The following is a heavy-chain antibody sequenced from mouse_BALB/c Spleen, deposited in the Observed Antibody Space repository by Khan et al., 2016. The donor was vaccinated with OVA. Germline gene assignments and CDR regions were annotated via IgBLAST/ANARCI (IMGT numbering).Heavy chain of an antibody. Sequence: LQESGPGLVKPSQSLSLTCTVTGYSITSGYGWNWIRQFPGNKLEWMGYISYSGSTNYNPSLKSRISITRDTSKNQFFLQLNSVTTEDMATFFCARTARIKYWGQGTTLTVSS. CDR3: ARTARIKY. V-gene: IGHV3-2*02. J-gene: IGHJ2*01. CDR1: GYSITSGYG. CDR2: ISYSGST. D-gene: IGHD1-2*01.